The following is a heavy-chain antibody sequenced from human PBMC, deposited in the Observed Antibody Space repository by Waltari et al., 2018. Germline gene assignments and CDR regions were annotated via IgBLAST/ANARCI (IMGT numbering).Heavy chain of an antibody. Sequence: EVQLVESGGGLVQPGGSLRLSCAASGFTFSSYSMNWVRQAPGKGLEWVSYISGSSSPIYYADSVKGRFTISRDNAKNSLYLQMNSLRAEDTAVYYCAREEYYDFWSGYSQAFDIWGQGTMVTVSS. CDR1: GFTFSSYS. CDR3: AREEYYDFWSGYSQAFDI. D-gene: IGHD3-3*01. CDR2: ISGSSSPI. J-gene: IGHJ3*02. V-gene: IGHV3-48*04.